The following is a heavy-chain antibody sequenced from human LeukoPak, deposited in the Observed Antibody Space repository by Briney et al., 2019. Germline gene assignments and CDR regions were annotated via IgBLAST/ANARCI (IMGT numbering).Heavy chain of an antibody. Sequence: SVKVSCKASGGTFSSYAISWVRQAPGQGLEWMGRIIPILGIANYAQKFQGRVTITADKSTSTAYMELSSLRSEDTAVYYCAYSPYYDFWSGPFDYWGQGTLVTVSS. J-gene: IGHJ4*02. D-gene: IGHD3-3*01. CDR3: AYSPYYDFWSGPFDY. CDR2: IIPILGIA. CDR1: GGTFSSYA. V-gene: IGHV1-69*04.